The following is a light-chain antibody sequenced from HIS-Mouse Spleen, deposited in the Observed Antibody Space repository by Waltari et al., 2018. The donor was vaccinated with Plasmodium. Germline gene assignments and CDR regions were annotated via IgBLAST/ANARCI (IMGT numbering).Light chain of an antibody. Sequence: VSPGQTARITCSGDALPKKYAYWYQQKSGQAPVLVMYEDSKRPSGSPERFSGSSSGTMATLTISGAQVEDEADYYCYSTDSSGNHRVFGGGTKLTVL. J-gene: IGLJ3*02. V-gene: IGLV3-10*01. CDR1: ALPKKY. CDR2: EDS. CDR3: YSTDSSGNHRV.